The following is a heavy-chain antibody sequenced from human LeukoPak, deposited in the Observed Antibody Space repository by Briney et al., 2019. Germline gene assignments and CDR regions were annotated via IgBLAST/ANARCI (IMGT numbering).Heavy chain of an antibody. CDR2: ISSSGSTI. CDR1: GFTFSSYE. D-gene: IGHD1-26*01. J-gene: IGHJ4*02. Sequence: PGGSLRLSCAASGFTFSSYEMNWVRQAQGKGLEWVSYISSSGSTIYYADSVKGRFTISRDNAKNSLYLQMNSLRAEGTAVYYCARVGMGFDYWGRGTLVTVSS. CDR3: ARVGMGFDY. V-gene: IGHV3-48*03.